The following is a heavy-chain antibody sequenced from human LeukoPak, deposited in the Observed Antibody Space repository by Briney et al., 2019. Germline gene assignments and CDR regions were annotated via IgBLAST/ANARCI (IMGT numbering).Heavy chain of an antibody. V-gene: IGHV4-34*01. CDR1: GGSFSGYY. Sequence: SETLSLTCAVNGGSFSGYYWSWIRQPPGKGLEWIGEINHSGSTNYNPSLKSRVTISVDTSKNQFSLKLSSVTAADTAVYYCARVVRGHYDSSGYYSDYWGQGTLVTVSS. CDR3: ARVVRGHYDSSGYYSDY. D-gene: IGHD3-22*01. CDR2: INHSGST. J-gene: IGHJ4*02.